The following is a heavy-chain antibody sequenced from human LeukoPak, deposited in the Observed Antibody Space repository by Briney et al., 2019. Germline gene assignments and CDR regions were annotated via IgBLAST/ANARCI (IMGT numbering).Heavy chain of an antibody. Sequence: GGSLRLSCVGSGFTFRSHAMSLVRQAPEKGLEFVSGIYENGGTTYYADSVKGRFSISRDNSKNTLYLQMDSLRGEDTAVYYCAKDFRIGYSAHFDYWGQGALVTVSS. CDR2: IYENGGTT. CDR3: AKDFRIGYSAHFDY. V-gene: IGHV3-23*01. D-gene: IGHD2-21*01. J-gene: IGHJ4*02. CDR1: GFTFRSHA.